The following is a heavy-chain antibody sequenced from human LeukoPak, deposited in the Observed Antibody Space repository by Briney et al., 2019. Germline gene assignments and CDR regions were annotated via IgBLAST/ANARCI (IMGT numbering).Heavy chain of an antibody. CDR2: ISGSGGST. CDR3: AKPPIQIGYCSGGSCYGFDY. V-gene: IGHV3-23*01. CDR1: GFTFSSYA. Sequence: GGSLRLSCAASGFTFSSYAMSWVRQAPGKGLEWVSAISGSGGSTYYADSVKGRFTISRDNSKYTLYLQMNSLRAEDTAVYYCAKPPIQIGYCSGGSCYGFDYWGQGTLVTVSS. J-gene: IGHJ4*02. D-gene: IGHD2-15*01.